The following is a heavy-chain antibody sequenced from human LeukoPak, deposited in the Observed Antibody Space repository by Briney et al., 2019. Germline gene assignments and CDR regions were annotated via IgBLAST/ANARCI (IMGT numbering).Heavy chain of an antibody. Sequence: SGPTLVNPTQTLTLTCTFSGFSLNTRGVGVGWIRQPPGRALERLALIYWDDDRRYSPALKSRLTITKDTSKNQVVLTMTNMDPVDTATHFCAHRKNYYDSSVFDNWGQGTLLTVSS. J-gene: IGHJ4*02. V-gene: IGHV2-5*02. CDR1: GFSLNTRGVG. D-gene: IGHD3-22*01. CDR3: AHRKNYYDSSVFDN. CDR2: IYWDDDR.